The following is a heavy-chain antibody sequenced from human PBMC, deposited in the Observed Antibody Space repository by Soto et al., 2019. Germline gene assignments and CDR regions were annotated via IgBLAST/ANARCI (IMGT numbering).Heavy chain of an antibody. V-gene: IGHV1-69*13. Sequence: GASVKVSCKASGGTFSSYAISWVRQAPGQGLEWMGGIIPIFGTANYAQKFQGRVTITADESTSTAYMELSSLRSEDTAVYYCARAIITFGGVIVDDYYYYGMDVWGQGTTVTVSS. D-gene: IGHD3-16*02. CDR2: IIPIFGTA. CDR1: GGTFSSYA. J-gene: IGHJ6*02. CDR3: ARAIITFGGVIVDDYYYYGMDV.